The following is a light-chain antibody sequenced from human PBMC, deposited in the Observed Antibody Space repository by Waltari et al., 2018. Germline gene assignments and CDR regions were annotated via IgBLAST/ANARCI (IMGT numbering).Light chain of an antibody. V-gene: IGKV1-9*01. J-gene: IGKJ3*01. Sequence: DIQLTPSPSFLSASVGDRVTITCRASQGVSSYLAWYQQKPGKAPHLLIYGASTLQSGVPSRFSGSGSGTEFTLTISSLQPEDFATYYCQHLNSYPFTFGPGSKVDIK. CDR3: QHLNSYPFT. CDR1: QGVSSY. CDR2: GAS.